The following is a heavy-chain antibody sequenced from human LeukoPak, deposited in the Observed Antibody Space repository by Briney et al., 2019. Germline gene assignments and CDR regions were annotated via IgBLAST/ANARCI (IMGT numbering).Heavy chain of an antibody. D-gene: IGHD6-19*01. Sequence: SETLSLTCTVSGGSISSSSYYWGWIRQPPGKGLEWIGSIYYSGSTYYNPSLKSRVTISVDTSKNQFSLKLSSVTAADTAVYYCARRIAVAASTWFDPWGQGTLVTVSS. CDR3: ARRIAVAASTWFDP. J-gene: IGHJ5*02. CDR2: IYYSGST. V-gene: IGHV4-39*01. CDR1: GGSISSSSYY.